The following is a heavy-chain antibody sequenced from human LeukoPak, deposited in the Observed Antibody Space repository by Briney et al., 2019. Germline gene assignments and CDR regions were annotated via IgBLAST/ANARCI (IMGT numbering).Heavy chain of an antibody. CDR2: INHSGST. D-gene: IGHD2-2*01. V-gene: IGHV4-34*01. CDR3: ARGSVNYCSSTSCSGAFDI. Sequence: PSETLSLTCAVYGGXFSGYYCSWIRLPPGKGLEWIGEINHSGSTNYIPSLKSRVTISVDTSKNQFSLKLSSVTAADTAVYYCARGSVNYCSSTSCSGAFDIWGQGTMVTVSS. CDR1: GGXFSGYY. J-gene: IGHJ3*02.